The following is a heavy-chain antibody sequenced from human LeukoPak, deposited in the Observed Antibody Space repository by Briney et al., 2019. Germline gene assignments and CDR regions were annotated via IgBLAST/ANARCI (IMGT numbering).Heavy chain of an antibody. V-gene: IGHV3-48*02. D-gene: IGHD3-22*01. J-gene: IGHJ4*02. CDR3: ARGSTYYYDSSGYHFDY. CDR2: ISSSSSTI. Sequence: PGGSLRLSCAASGFTFSSYSMNWVRQAPGKGLEWVSYISSSSSTIYYADSVKGRFTIPRDNAKNSLYLQMNSLRDEDTAAYYCARGSTYYYDSSGYHFDYWGQGTLVTVSS. CDR1: GFTFSSYS.